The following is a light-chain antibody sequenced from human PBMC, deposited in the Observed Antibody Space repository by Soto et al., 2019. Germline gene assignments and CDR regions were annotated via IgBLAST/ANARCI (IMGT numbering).Light chain of an antibody. CDR1: QSVSSNY. Sequence: EVMLTQSPGTLSLSPGERATLSCRASQSVSSNYLAWYQQKSGQAPRLLIYGASNRATGIPDRFSGSGSGTDFTLTIRRLEPEDFAVYYCQQDDTSPRTFGQGTKLEFK. V-gene: IGKV3-20*01. CDR2: GAS. CDR3: QQDDTSPRT. J-gene: IGKJ1*01.